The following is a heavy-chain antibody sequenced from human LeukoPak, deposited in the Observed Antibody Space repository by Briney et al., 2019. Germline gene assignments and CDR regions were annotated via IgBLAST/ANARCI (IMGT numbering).Heavy chain of an antibody. J-gene: IGHJ4*02. CDR2: LSGTGGAT. CDR1: GFTFRYYA. V-gene: IGHV3-23*01. Sequence: GGSLRLSCAASGFTFRYYALGWVRQAPGKGLEWVPALSGTGGATAYAASVEGRFTISRDNSKNTLYLQMNSLRAEDTAVYYCAKLPEVAAAGPLEYWGQGTLVTVSS. CDR3: AKLPEVAAAGPLEY. D-gene: IGHD6-13*01.